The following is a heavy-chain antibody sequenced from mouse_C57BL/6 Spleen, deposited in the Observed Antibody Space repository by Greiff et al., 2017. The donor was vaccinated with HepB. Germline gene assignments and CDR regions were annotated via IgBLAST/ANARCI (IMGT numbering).Heavy chain of an antibody. V-gene: IGHV1-85*01. J-gene: IGHJ2*01. Sequence: QVQLQQSGPELVKPGASVKLSCKASGYTFTSYDINWVKERPGQGLEWIGWIYPRDGSTKYNEKFKGKAKLTVVTSSSTACMELHSLTSEDSAVYFCAREGPCFDYWGQGTTLTVSS. CDR1: GYTFTSYD. D-gene: IGHD3-3*01. CDR2: IYPRDGST. CDR3: AREGPCFDY.